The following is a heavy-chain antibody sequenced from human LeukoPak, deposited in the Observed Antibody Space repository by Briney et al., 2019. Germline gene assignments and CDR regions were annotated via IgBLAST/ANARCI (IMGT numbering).Heavy chain of an antibody. CDR2: ISSSSSYI. J-gene: IGHJ4*02. CDR1: GFTFSSYS. Sequence: SGGSLRLSCAASGFTFSSYSMTWVRQAPGKGLEWVSSISSSSSYIYYADSVKGRFTISRDNAKNSLYLQMNSLRAEDTAVYYCARDHYYDSSGYYPTANFDYWGQGTLVTVSS. D-gene: IGHD3-22*01. CDR3: ARDHYYDSSGYYPTANFDY. V-gene: IGHV3-21*01.